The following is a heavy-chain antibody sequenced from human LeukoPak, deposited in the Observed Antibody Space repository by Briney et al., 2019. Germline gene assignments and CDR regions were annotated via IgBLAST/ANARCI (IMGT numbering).Heavy chain of an antibody. D-gene: IGHD6-19*01. CDR2: IYTSGST. CDR1: GYSISSGYY. J-gene: IGHJ4*02. V-gene: IGHV4-38-2*02. CDR3: ARVRSDSSGWRADY. Sequence: SETLSLTCTVSGYSISSGYYWGWIRQPPGKGLEWIGRIYTSGSTNYNPSLKSRVTMSVDTSKNQFSLKLSSVTAADTAVYYCARVRSDSSGWRADYWGQGTLVTVSS.